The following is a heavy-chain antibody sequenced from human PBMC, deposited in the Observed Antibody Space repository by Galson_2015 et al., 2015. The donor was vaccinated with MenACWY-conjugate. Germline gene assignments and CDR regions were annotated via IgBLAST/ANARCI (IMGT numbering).Heavy chain of an antibody. CDR3: AKGYDWGNYYFPVS. D-gene: IGHD3-10*01. V-gene: IGHV3-23*01. CDR1: GFTFTNYV. J-gene: IGHJ5*02. CDR2: ISGSGTST. Sequence: SLRLSCAASGFTFTNYVMSWVRQAPGKGLEWVSDISGSGTSTYYADSVKGRFTISRDNSKSTLYLQMNSLRAEDTAIYYCAKGYDWGNYYFPVSWGQGTLVTVSS.